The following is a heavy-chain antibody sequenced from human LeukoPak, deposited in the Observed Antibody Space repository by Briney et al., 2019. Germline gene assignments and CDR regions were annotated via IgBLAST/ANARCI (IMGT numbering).Heavy chain of an antibody. V-gene: IGHV1-2*02. J-gene: IGHJ4*02. CDR2: INPNSGHT. CDR3: ASQRGYRRYYFDY. Sequence: ASVKVSCKASGYTFTGYYMHCVRQAPGQGLEWMGWINPNSGHTNYAQKFQGRVTMTRDRSIGTDYMELSRLRSDDTAVYYCASQRGYRRYYFDYWGQGTLVTVSS. D-gene: IGHD5-18*01. CDR1: GYTFTGYY.